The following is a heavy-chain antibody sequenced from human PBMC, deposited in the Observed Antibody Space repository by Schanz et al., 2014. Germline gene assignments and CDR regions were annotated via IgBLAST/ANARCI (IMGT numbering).Heavy chain of an antibody. CDR1: GFTLSSYA. D-gene: IGHD2-15*01. CDR3: ARDRGYCSGGSCLTFDY. Sequence: QVQLGESGGGGVQPGRSLRLSCAAYGFTLSSYAMHWVRQAPGKGLEWVAVISYDGSNKYYADSVKGRFTISRDNSKNTLYLQMNTLRAEDTAVYYCARDRGYCSGGSCLTFDYWGQGTLVTVSS. V-gene: IGHV3-30-3*01. CDR2: ISYDGSNK. J-gene: IGHJ4*02.